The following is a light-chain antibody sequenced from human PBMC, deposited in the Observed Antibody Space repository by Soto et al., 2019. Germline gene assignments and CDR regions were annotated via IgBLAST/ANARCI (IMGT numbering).Light chain of an antibody. J-gene: IGKJ2*01. Sequence: DIQMTQSPSTLSASVGDRVTITCRASQTISSWLAWYQQKPGKAPNLLIYDASSLESGVPSRLSGSGSGTEFTLTISSLQPDDFATYYCQHYNTYFPYTFGQGTKVEIK. CDR1: QTISSW. CDR3: QHYNTYFPYT. V-gene: IGKV1-5*01. CDR2: DAS.